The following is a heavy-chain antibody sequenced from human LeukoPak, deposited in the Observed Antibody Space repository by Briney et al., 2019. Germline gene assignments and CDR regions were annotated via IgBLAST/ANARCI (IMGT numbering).Heavy chain of an antibody. Sequence: GGPLRLSCAASGFTFSNFAMTWVRQAPGKGLEWVSVISDSGGNTYYADSVKGRFAISRDNSRNTLYLQMNSLTAEDTAVSYCVKKGATTKDFDHWGQGTLVTVSS. V-gene: IGHV3-23*01. J-gene: IGHJ4*02. D-gene: IGHD1-26*01. CDR1: GFTFSNFA. CDR2: ISDSGGNT. CDR3: VKKGATTKDFDH.